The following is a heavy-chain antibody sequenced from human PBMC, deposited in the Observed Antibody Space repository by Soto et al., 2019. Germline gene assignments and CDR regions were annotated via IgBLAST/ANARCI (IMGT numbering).Heavy chain of an antibody. J-gene: IGHJ4*02. Sequence: QITLNESGPTVVSPTETLTLTCRFSGFSLTTSGVGVGWIRQSPGKAPEWLALIYWDDDERYSASLKSRLTITKDTSKNQVVLTVSDLDPTDTATYYCAHRVLRTVFGLVTTTAIYFDFWGQGTPVAVSS. V-gene: IGHV2-5*02. D-gene: IGHD3-3*01. CDR3: AHRVLRTVFGLVTTTAIYFDF. CDR1: GFSLTTSGVG. CDR2: IYWDDDE.